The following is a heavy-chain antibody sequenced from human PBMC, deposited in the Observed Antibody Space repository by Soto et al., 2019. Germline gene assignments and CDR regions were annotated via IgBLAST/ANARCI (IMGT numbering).Heavy chain of an antibody. CDR1: GFTSNYY. CDR3: ARLRGSHFDMDV. V-gene: IGHV4-38-2*01. Sequence: SETLSLTCVVSGFTSNYYWGWIQQPPGKGLEWIWIVYHSGITYYNPSLKGRVAISIDRSNSQFSLRLNSVTGADTAMYYCARLRGSHFDMDVWGQGTTVTVSS. CDR2: VYHSGIT. J-gene: IGHJ6*02.